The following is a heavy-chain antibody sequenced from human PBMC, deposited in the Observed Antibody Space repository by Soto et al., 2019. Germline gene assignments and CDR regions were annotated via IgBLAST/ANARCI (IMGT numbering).Heavy chain of an antibody. V-gene: IGHV3-33*01. D-gene: IGHD3-22*01. Sequence: QVQLMESGGGVVQPGRSLTPSCGASGFPFSEYGINWVRQAPGKGLEGVAVVWFDGSYEYFADSVKGRFTISRDNSKKTVNLQMINLRVEDTAMYFCVRDGESYDSSGKFDFWGQGTLVTVSS. J-gene: IGHJ4*02. CDR3: VRDGESYDSSGKFDF. CDR2: VWFDGSYE. CDR1: GFPFSEYG.